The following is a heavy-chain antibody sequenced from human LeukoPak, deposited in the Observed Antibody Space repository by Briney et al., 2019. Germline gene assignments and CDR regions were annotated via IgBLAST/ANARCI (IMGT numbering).Heavy chain of an antibody. CDR3: ARSNYDILTGYQA. J-gene: IGHJ4*02. CDR2: ISYDGSNK. Sequence: PGGSLRLSCAASGFTFSSYAIHWVRQAPGKGLEWVAVISYDGSNKYYADSVKGRFTISRDNAKNTLYLQMNSLRAEDTAVYYCARSNYDILTGYQAWGQGTLVTVSS. D-gene: IGHD3-9*01. V-gene: IGHV3-30-3*01. CDR1: GFTFSSYA.